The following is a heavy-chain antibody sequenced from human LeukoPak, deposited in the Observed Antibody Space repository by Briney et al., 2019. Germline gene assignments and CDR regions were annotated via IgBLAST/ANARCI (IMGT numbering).Heavy chain of an antibody. V-gene: IGHV5-51*01. CDR3: ARERYSSSWYQGGGWFDP. D-gene: IGHD6-13*01. J-gene: IGHJ5*02. CDR2: IYPGDSDT. CDR1: GYSFTSYW. Sequence: GESLKISCKGSGYSFTSYWIGWVRKMPGKGLEWMGIIYPGDSDTRYSPSFQGQVTISADKSISTAYLQWSSLKASDTAMYYCARERYSSSWYQGGGWFDPWGQGTLVTVSS.